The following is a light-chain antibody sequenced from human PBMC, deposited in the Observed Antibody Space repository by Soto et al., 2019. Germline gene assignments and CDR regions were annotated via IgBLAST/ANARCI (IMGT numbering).Light chain of an antibody. J-gene: IGKJ1*01. V-gene: IGKV3D-15*01. CDR1: QSVSSN. Sequence: EIVMTQSPATLSVSPGERATLSCRASQSVSSNLAWYQQKPGQAPRLLIYGASTRATGIPARSSGSGSGTAVTLTISSLQSEDFAVYYWQQYNNWPPWTFGQGTKVDIK. CDR2: GAS. CDR3: QQYNNWPPWT.